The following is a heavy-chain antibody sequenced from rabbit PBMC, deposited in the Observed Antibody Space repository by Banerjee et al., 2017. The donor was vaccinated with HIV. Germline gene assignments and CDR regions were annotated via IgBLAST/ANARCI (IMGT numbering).Heavy chain of an antibody. Sequence: QQQLEESGGGLVKPGGTLTLTCKASGFSFSSTYYMCWVRQAPGKGLELIACIYTTSDTTWYASWVNGRFTISRSTSLNTVTLQMTSLTAADTATYFCARNFGSSYAYGMDLWGPGTLVTVS. CDR2: IYTTSDTT. D-gene: IGHD8-1*01. J-gene: IGHJ6*01. CDR3: ARNFGSSYAYGMDL. CDR1: GFSFSSTYY. V-gene: IGHV1S43*01.